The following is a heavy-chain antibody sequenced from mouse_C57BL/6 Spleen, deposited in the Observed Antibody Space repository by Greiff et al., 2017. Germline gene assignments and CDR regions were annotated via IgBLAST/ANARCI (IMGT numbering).Heavy chain of an antibody. CDR2: IHPNSGST. D-gene: IGHD1-1*01. CDR3: ARRGVDYFDY. V-gene: IGHV1-64*01. CDR1: GYTFTSYW. Sequence: QVQLKQPGAELVKPGASVKLSCKASGYTFTSYWMHWVKQRPGQGLEWIGMIHPNSGSTNYNEKFKSKATLTVDKSSSTAYMHLSSLTSEDSAVYYCARRGVDYFDYWGHGTTLTVSA. J-gene: IGHJ2*01.